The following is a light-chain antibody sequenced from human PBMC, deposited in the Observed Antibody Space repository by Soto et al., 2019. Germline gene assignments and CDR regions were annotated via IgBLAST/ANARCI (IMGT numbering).Light chain of an antibody. CDR2: DAS. CDR1: QSVSSY. J-gene: IGKJ5*01. V-gene: IGKV3-11*01. CDR3: QQRSNWPRIT. Sequence: EIVLTQSPATLSLSPVERATLSFSASQSVSSYLAWYQQKPGQAPRLLIYDASNRATGIPARFSGSGSGTDFTLTISSLEPEDFAVYYCQQRSNWPRITCGQGTRREIK.